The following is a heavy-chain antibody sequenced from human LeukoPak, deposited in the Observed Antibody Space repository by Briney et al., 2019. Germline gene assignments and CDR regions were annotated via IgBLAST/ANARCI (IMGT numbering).Heavy chain of an antibody. CDR3: ARDRAVVVAATDY. V-gene: IGHV1-18*01. CDR2: ISTYNGNT. CDR1: GYLFTRKS. J-gene: IGHJ4*02. Sequence: GASVKVSCKTSGYLFTRKSISWVRQAPGQGLEWMGWISTYNGNTRYAQRFQGRVTMTTDTATNTVYMDMRSLRPDDTAVYYCARDRAVVVAATDYWGQGTLVTVSS. D-gene: IGHD2-15*01.